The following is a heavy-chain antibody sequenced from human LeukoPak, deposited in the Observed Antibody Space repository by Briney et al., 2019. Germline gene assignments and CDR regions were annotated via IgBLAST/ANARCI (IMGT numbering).Heavy chain of an antibody. D-gene: IGHD3-3*01. Sequence: GGSLRLSCEASGFFFSSYCMHWVRQAPGKGLEWLAVISSDGTNKYYAESVKGRFTISRDNSKTTMFGQLNSLRVEDTAVYYCARCRENDLWSGSPVDYWGQGTLVTVSS. V-gene: IGHV3-30-3*01. CDR3: ARCRENDLWSGSPVDY. J-gene: IGHJ4*02. CDR1: GFFFSSYC. CDR2: ISSDGTNK.